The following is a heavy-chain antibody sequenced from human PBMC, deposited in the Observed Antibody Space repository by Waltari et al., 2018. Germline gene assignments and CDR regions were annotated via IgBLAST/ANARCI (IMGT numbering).Heavy chain of an antibody. D-gene: IGHD3-16*01. CDR1: EFTLSNYA. Sequence: EVQLVESGGGLVQPGGSLRLSCAASEFTLSNYAMRWVRQAPGKGLEWVSTIGESGVTTFYVDSVKGRFTISRDNSKNTLYLKMNSLRAEDTAVYYCAKGGPRGSYYFDLWGRGTLVTVSS. V-gene: IGHV3-23*04. CDR3: AKGGPRGSYYFDL. CDR2: IGESGVTT. J-gene: IGHJ2*01.